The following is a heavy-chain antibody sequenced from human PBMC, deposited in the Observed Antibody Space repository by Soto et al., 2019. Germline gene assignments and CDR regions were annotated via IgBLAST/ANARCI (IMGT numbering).Heavy chain of an antibody. CDR2: FSPFSAAP. CDR1: GDTFSSFG. CDR3: ARVFDLIIVPPGYGMDV. V-gene: IGHV1-69*06. Sequence: QVQLVQSGAEVRKPGSSVKVSCKASGDTFSSFGISWVRQAPGQGLEWVGGFSPFSAAPNVAKKFQGRVTITADKSTATAIMELCSLTSEDTAIYYCARVFDLIIVPPGYGMDVWGQGTSVSVSS. J-gene: IGHJ6*02. D-gene: IGHD2-8*01.